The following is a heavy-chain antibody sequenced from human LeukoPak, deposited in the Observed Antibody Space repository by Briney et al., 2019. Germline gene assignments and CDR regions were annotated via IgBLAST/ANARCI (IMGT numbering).Heavy chain of an antibody. CDR1: GFTFSSYA. CDR2: ISGSGGSA. CDR3: AKTDDILTGYREGFDY. Sequence: GGSLRLSCAASGFTFSSYAMSWVRQAPGKGLEWVSGISGSGGSAYYADSVKGRFTISRDNSKNTLYLQMNSLRAEDTAVYYCAKTDDILTGYREGFDYWGQGTLVTVSS. V-gene: IGHV3-23*01. D-gene: IGHD3-9*01. J-gene: IGHJ4*02.